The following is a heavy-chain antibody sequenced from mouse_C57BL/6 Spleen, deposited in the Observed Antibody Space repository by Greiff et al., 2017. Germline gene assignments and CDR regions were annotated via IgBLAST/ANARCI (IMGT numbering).Heavy chain of an antibody. J-gene: IGHJ3*01. CDR1: GFTFSSSA. D-gene: IGHD1-1*01. Sequence: EVKLMEPGEGLVKPGGSLKLSCAASGFTFSSSAMSWVRQTPEKRLEWVAYISSGGDDINYADTVKGRYTISSDNARNTLYLQMSSLKSEDTAMDYCRRKRDYYGSNLFAYWGQGTLVTVSA. CDR3: RRKRDYYGSNLFAY. V-gene: IGHV5-9-1*02. CDR2: ISSGGDDI.